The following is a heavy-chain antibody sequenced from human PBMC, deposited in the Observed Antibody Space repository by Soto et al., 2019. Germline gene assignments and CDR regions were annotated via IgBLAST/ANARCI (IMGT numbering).Heavy chain of an antibody. CDR1: GSTFASYY. CDR2: INPCGGST. V-gene: IGHV1-46*03. J-gene: IGHJ3*02. Sequence: VSVEVCCKASGSTFASYYMHWVRQAPGQGLVWMGIINPCGGSTSYGQKFQGRVTMTRDTSTITVYMQLISLRSEDTAVYYCASIQLRLTDASCIWGQGTMVTVSS. CDR3: ASIQLRLTDASCI. D-gene: IGHD5-12*01.